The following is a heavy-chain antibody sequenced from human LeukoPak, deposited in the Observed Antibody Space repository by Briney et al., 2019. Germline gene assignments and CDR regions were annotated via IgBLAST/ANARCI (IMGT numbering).Heavy chain of an antibody. J-gene: IGHJ6*03. CDR2: IYYSGST. CDR3: ARVYGGDGAYYMDV. Sequence: PSETLSLTCTVSGGSISSSSYYWGWIRQPPGKGLEWIGSIYYSGSTYYNPSLKSRVTISVDTSKNQFSLKLSSVTAADTAVYYCARVYGGDGAYYMDVWGKGTTVTVSS. V-gene: IGHV4-39*07. D-gene: IGHD4-23*01. CDR1: GGSISSSSYY.